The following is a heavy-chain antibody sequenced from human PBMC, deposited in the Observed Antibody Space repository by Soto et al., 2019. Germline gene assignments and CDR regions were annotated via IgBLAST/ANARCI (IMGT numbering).Heavy chain of an antibody. CDR2: ISSGSSYI. J-gene: IGHJ4*02. CDR1: GFTFSTYT. CDR3: ARGVYYFDY. Sequence: EVQLVESGGGLVQPGGSLRLSCAASGFTFSTYTLNWVRQAPGKGLEWVSSISSGSSYIYYAGSVKGRFTFSRDNAKTALKPQMNGLMAEDAAVYYCARGVYYFDYWGRGTLVIVSS. V-gene: IGHV3-21*01.